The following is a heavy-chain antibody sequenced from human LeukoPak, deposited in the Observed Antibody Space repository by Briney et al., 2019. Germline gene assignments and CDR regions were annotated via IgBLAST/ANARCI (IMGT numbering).Heavy chain of an antibody. D-gene: IGHD3-22*01. CDR2: IYSSGST. CDR1: GGSISNFH. CDR3: ARLLDNDISGDPDTFDV. Sequence: PSETLSLTCTVSGGSISNFHWTWIRQPAGEGLEVIGRIYSSGSTNYNPSLKSRVTTSVDKSKNQFSLKLTSVTSADTAVYSCARLLDNDISGDPDTFDVWGQGTTVIVSS. V-gene: IGHV4-4*07. J-gene: IGHJ3*01.